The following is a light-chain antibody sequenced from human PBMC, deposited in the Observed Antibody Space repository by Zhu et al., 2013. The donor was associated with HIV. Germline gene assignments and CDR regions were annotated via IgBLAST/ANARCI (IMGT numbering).Light chain of an antibody. CDR2: GAS. V-gene: IGKV3-20*01. CDR1: QSITSSS. CDR3: QQYGSTPLT. J-gene: IGKJ4*01. Sequence: EIVLTQSPGTLSLSPGERATLSCRANQSITSSSLAWYQQKPGQAPRLLIYGASNRAIGVPDRFSGSGSGSDFTLTISRLEPEDFAVYFCQQYGSTPLTFGGGTKVDIK.